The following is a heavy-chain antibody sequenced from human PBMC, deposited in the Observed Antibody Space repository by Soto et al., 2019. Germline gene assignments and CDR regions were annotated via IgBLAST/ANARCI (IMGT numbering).Heavy chain of an antibody. J-gene: IGHJ4*02. Sequence: GGSLRLSCAASGFTFSSYAMSWVRQAPGKGLEWVSAISGSGGSTYYADSVKGRFTISRDNSKNTLYLQMNSLRAEDTAVYYCSKASRYSATRYYFDYWGQGTLVTVSS. D-gene: IGHD6-13*01. V-gene: IGHV3-23*01. CDR2: ISGSGGST. CDR3: SKASRYSATRYYFDY. CDR1: GFTFSSYA.